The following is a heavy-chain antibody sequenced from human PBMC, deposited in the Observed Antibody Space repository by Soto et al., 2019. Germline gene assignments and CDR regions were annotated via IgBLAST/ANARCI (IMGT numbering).Heavy chain of an antibody. CDR3: AKCPLYDSSGYLDY. CDR1: GFTFSSYA. Sequence: PGGSLRLSCAASGFTFSSYAMSWVRQAPGRGLEWVSAISGSGGSTYYADSVKGRFTISRDNSKNTLYLQMNSLRAEDTAVYYCAKCPLYDSSGYLDYWGQGTLVTVSS. CDR2: ISGSGGST. V-gene: IGHV3-23*01. D-gene: IGHD3-22*01. J-gene: IGHJ4*02.